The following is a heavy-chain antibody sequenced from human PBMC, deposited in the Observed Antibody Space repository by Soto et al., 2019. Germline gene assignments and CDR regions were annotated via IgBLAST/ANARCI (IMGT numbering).Heavy chain of an antibody. Sequence: QVQLQESGPGLVKPSQTLSLTCTVSGGSISSGDYYWSWIRQPPGKGLEWIGYIYYSGSTYYNPSLKSRVTISVDTSKNQFSLKLSSATAADTAVYYCARGEGDPTWRSSWYKWFDPWGQGTLVTVSS. D-gene: IGHD6-13*01. V-gene: IGHV4-30-4*01. CDR1: GGSISSGDYY. CDR2: IYYSGST. CDR3: ARGEGDPTWRSSWYKWFDP. J-gene: IGHJ5*02.